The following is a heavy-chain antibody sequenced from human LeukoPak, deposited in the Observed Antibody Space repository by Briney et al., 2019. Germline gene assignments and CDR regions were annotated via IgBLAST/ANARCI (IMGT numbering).Heavy chain of an antibody. J-gene: IGHJ4*02. CDR1: GYTFTSYA. CDR2: INAGNGNT. Sequence: ASVKVSCKASGYTFTSYAMHWVRQAPGQRLEWMGWINAGNGNTKYSQKFQGRVTITRDTSASTAYMELSSLRSEDTAVYYCARPAFAIGKWLYFDYWGQGTLVTVSS. V-gene: IGHV1-3*01. D-gene: IGHD3-22*01. CDR3: ARPAFAIGKWLYFDY.